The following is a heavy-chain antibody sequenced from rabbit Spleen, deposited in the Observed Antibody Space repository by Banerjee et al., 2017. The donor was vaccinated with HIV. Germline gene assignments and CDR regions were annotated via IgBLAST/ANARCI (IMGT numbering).Heavy chain of an antibody. V-gene: IGHV1S45*01. CDR1: GFDFSGCYM. D-gene: IGHD1-1*01. CDR3: ARDLPEIVGWNFGF. J-gene: IGHJ6*01. CDR2: IATITGKT. Sequence: QEQLKETGGGLVQPGESLTLSCKASGFDFSGCYMTWVRQAPGKGLEWIGCIATITGKTFYATWAKGRFTISRASSTTVFLQVTRLTVADTATYFCARDLPEIVGWNFGFWGPGTLVTVS.